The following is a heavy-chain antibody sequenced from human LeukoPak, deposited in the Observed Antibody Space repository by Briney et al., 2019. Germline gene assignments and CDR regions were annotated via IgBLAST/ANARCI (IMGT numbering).Heavy chain of an antibody. CDR1: GFTFSSYA. Sequence: PGGSLRLSCAASGFTFSSYAMSWVRQAPGKGLEWVSAISGSGGSTYYADSVKGRFTISRDNSKNTLYLQMNSLRAEDTAVYYCAKLSAYYYDSSYMDVWGKGTTVTVSS. J-gene: IGHJ6*03. CDR2: ISGSGGST. V-gene: IGHV3-23*01. CDR3: AKLSAYYYDSSYMDV. D-gene: IGHD3-22*01.